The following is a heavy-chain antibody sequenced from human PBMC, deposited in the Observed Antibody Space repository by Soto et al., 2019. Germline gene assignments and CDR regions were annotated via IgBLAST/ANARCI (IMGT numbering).Heavy chain of an antibody. CDR1: GYTFTSYD. D-gene: IGHD3-16*01. J-gene: IGHJ4*02. CDR3: ARRVGHYDYVWGSYRSAYYFDY. Sequence: ASVKVSCKASGYTFTSYDINCVRQATGQGLEWMGWMNPNSGNTGYAQKFQGRVTMTRNTSISTAYMELSSLRSEDTAVYYCARRVGHYDYVWGSYRSAYYFDYWGQGTLVTV. CDR2: MNPNSGNT. V-gene: IGHV1-8*01.